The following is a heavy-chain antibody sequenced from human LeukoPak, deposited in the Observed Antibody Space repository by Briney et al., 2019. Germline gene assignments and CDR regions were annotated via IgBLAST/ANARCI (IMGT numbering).Heavy chain of an antibody. V-gene: IGHV3-23*01. D-gene: IGHD4-17*01. CDR1: GFTFSSYA. J-gene: IGHJ1*01. Sequence: GGSLRLSCAASGFTFSSYAMSWVRQAPGKGLEWVSAISGSGGSTYYADSVKCRFTISRDNSKNTLYLQMNSLRAEDTAVYYCAKNYGDYVAYFQHWGQGTLVTVSS. CDR3: AKNYGDYVAYFQH. CDR2: ISGSGGST.